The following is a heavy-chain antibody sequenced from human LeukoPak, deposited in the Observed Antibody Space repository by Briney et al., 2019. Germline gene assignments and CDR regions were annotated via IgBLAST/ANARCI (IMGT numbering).Heavy chain of an antibody. V-gene: IGHV4-34*01. CDR2: INHSGGT. J-gene: IGHJ5*02. Sequence: SETLSLTCAVYGGSFIGYDWTWIRQPPGKGLEWIGEINHSGGTNYNPSLKSRVTISVDTSKNQSSLKLSSVTAADTAVYYCASLARGGNWFDPWGQGTLVTVSS. CDR3: ASLARGGNWFDP. D-gene: IGHD6-6*01. CDR1: GGSFIGYD.